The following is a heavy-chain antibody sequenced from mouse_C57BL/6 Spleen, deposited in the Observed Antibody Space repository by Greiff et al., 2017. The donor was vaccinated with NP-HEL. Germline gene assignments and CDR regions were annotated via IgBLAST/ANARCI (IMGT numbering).Heavy chain of an antibody. Sequence: QVQLQQSGAELVKPGASVKMSCKASGYTFTSYWITWVKQRPGQGLEWIGDIYPGSGSTNYNEKFKSKATLTVDTSSSTAYMQLSSLTSEDSAVYYCARLSLIYYDYDGFAYWGQGTLVTVSA. CDR2: IYPGSGST. J-gene: IGHJ3*01. CDR1: GYTFTSYW. V-gene: IGHV1-55*01. D-gene: IGHD2-4*01. CDR3: ARLSLIYYDYDGFAY.